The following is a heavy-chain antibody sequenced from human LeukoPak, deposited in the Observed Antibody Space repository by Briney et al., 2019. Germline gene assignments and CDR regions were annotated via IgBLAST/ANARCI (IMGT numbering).Heavy chain of an antibody. CDR1: GFTFSSYA. D-gene: IGHD3-22*01. V-gene: IGHV3-23*01. Sequence: GGSLRLSCAASGFTFSSYAMSWVRQAPGKGLEWVSAISGSGGSTYYADSVKGRFTISRDNSKNTLYLQMNSLRAEDTAVYYCAKALGALYYDSSGEDYWGQGTLVTVSS. CDR2: ISGSGGST. CDR3: AKALGALYYDSSGEDY. J-gene: IGHJ4*02.